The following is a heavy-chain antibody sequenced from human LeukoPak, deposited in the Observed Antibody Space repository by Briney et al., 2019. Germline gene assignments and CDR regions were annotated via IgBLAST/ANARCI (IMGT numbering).Heavy chain of an antibody. CDR2: MYYGGST. D-gene: IGHD6-13*01. J-gene: IGHJ4*02. CDR1: GGSISSYY. V-gene: IGHV4-59*12. Sequence: SETLSLTCTVSGGSISSYYWSWIRQPPGEGLEWIGSMYYGGSTYYNPSLESRVTISGDTSKNQFSLKLSSVTAADRAVYYCARVTSNWSLDYWGQGTLVTVSS. CDR3: ARVTSNWSLDY.